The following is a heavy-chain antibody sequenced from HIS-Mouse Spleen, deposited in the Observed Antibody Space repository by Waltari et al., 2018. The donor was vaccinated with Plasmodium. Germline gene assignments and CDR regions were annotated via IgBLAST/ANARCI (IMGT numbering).Heavy chain of an antibody. CDR1: GHTFTGSY. CDR3: ARVLGYKAAAGTFVEYFQH. J-gene: IGHJ1*01. CDR2: INPNSGGT. Sequence: QVQLVQSGAEVKKPGDSVKVSRKASGHTFTGSYVHWVRTAPGKGLEWMRWINPNSGGTNYAQKFQGRATMTRDTSSSTAYMELSRLRSDDTAVYYCARVLGYKAAAGTFVEYFQHWGQGTLVTVSS. D-gene: IGHD6-13*01. V-gene: IGHV1-2*02.